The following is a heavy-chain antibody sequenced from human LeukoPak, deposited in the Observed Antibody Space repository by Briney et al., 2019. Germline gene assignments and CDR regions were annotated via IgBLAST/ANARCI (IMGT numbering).Heavy chain of an antibody. Sequence: GASVKVSCKASEYTFTGYYMHWVRQAPGQGLEWMGWINPNSGGTNYAQKFQGWVTMTRDTSISTAYMELSRLRSDDTAVYYCARSVVRGVRGYYFDYWGQGTLVTVSS. D-gene: IGHD3-10*01. J-gene: IGHJ4*02. V-gene: IGHV1-2*04. CDR2: INPNSGGT. CDR3: ARSVVRGVRGYYFDY. CDR1: EYTFTGYY.